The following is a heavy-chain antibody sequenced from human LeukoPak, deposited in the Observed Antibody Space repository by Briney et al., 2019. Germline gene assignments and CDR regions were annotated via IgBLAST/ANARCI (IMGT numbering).Heavy chain of an antibody. CDR3: ARDPHDFWSGYTNNCFGH. V-gene: IGHV4-59*01. Sequence: PSETLSLTCTVSGCSISSYYWSWIRQAPGKGLEWIGYIYYSGSTKYYPYLMSRVIITVETSKNQFSLKLSSVTSADTTEYNCARDPHDFWSGYTNNCFGHWGQGTLVTVSS. J-gene: IGHJ5*02. CDR1: GCSISSYY. D-gene: IGHD3-3*01. CDR2: IYYSGST.